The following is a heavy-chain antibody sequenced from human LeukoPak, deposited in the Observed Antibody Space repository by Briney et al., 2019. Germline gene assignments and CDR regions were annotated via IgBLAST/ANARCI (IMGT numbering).Heavy chain of an antibody. J-gene: IGHJ6*03. D-gene: IGHD2-15*01. Sequence: SETLSLTCTVSGGSISSSSYYWGWIRQPPGKGLEWIGSIYYSGSTYYNPSLKSRVTISVDTSKNQFSLKLSSVTAADTAVYYCARVGWYYYMDVWGKGTTVTVSS. V-gene: IGHV4-39*07. CDR2: IYYSGST. CDR1: GGSISSSSYY. CDR3: ARVGWYYYMDV.